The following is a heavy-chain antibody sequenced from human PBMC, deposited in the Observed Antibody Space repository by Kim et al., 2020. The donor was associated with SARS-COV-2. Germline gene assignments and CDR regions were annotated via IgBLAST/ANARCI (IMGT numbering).Heavy chain of an antibody. V-gene: IGHV4-30-2*01. CDR1: GASISSRDYS. Sequence: SESLSLTCAVSGASISSRDYSWSWIRQPPGKGLEWIVYMYYSGGTYYNPSLKSRVTISVDGSKNQFSLKLTSVTAADTAVYYCARDHLNVDTVVAFDIWG. CDR2: MYYSGGT. J-gene: IGHJ3*02. D-gene: IGHD2-2*03. CDR3: ARDHLNVDTVVAFDI.